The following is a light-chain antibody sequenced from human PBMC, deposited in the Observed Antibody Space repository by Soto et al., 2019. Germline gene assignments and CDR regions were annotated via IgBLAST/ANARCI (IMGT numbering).Light chain of an antibody. J-gene: IGLJ1*01. CDR3: CSYAGSPRDV. V-gene: IGLV2-11*01. CDR2: DVS. Sequence: QSALTQPRSVSGSPGQSVTISCTGTSSDVGGYNYVSWYRQHPGKAPKVMIYDVSERPSGVPDRFSGSKSGNTASLTISGLQAEDEADYYCCSYAGSPRDVLGTGTKVTVL. CDR1: SSDVGGYNY.